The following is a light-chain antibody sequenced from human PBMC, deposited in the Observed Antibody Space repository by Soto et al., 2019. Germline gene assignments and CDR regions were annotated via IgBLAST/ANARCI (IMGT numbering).Light chain of an antibody. Sequence: EIVLTQSPGTLYLSPGERATLSCGASQSVSSSYLAWYQQKPGQAPRLLIYGASRRATGIPDRFSGRGSGTDFTLTISRLEPADFAVYYCQQYDSSPYTFGQGTKLEI. CDR1: QSVSSSY. V-gene: IGKV3-20*01. CDR2: GAS. CDR3: QQYDSSPYT. J-gene: IGKJ2*01.